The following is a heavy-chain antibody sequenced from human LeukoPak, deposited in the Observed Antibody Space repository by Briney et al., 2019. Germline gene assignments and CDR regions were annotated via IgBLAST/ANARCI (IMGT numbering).Heavy chain of an antibody. CDR1: GFTFSSYS. CDR3: AATHSLFSGYDSY. D-gene: IGHD5-12*01. V-gene: IGHV3-21*01. J-gene: IGHJ4*02. CDR2: ISSSSYI. Sequence: GGSLRLSCAASGFTFSSYSMNWVRQAPGEGLEWVSSISSSSYIYYADSVKGGFTISRDNAKNSLLLQINSLSADATAYYYAATHSLFSGYDSYWGQGTLVTVSS.